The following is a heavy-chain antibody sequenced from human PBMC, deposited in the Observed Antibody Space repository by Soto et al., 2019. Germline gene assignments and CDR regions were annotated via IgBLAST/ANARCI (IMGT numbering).Heavy chain of an antibody. CDR3: AGRARTDSNCLDP. CDR2: IIPMVGTA. V-gene: IGHV1-69*13. J-gene: IGHJ5*02. D-gene: IGHD6-6*01. Sequence: SSVKVSCKASGCTFSSYAISWVRQAPGQGLEWMGGIIPMVGTANYAQKFQGRVTLTLEESTSTASMELSSLRSDDTDVYYCAGRARTDSNCLDPWGQGTLVTVSS. CDR1: GCTFSSYA.